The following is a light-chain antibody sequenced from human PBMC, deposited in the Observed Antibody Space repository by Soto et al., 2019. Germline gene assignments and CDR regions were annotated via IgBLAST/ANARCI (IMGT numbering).Light chain of an antibody. Sequence: SALTQPASVSGSPGQSITISCTGTSSDVGGYNYVSWYQQHPGKAPKLMIYEVSNRPSGVSNRFSGSKSSNTASLTIPGLQAEDEADYYCSSYTSSSTLVVFGGGTQLTVL. J-gene: IGLJ2*01. CDR1: SSDVGGYNY. CDR3: SSYTSSSTLVV. V-gene: IGLV2-14*01. CDR2: EVS.